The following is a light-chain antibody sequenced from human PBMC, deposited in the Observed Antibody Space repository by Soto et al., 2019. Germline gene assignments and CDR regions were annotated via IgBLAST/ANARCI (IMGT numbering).Light chain of an antibody. J-gene: IGLJ1*01. Sequence: QSVLTQPRSVSGSPGQSVTISCTGTSSDVGDYNYVSWYQQHPGKAPKLMIFDVSDRPSGVPDSFSGSKSGNTASLTISGLQAEDEADYFCCSYAGSFTFLFGSGTKVTVL. CDR1: SSDVGDYNY. V-gene: IGLV2-11*01. CDR2: DVS. CDR3: CSYAGSFTFL.